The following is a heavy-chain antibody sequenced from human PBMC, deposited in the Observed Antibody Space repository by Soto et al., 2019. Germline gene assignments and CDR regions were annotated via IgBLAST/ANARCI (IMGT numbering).Heavy chain of an antibody. D-gene: IGHD3-10*01. CDR3: ARENAELGWFDP. V-gene: IGHV4-4*02. CDR1: SGSISSSNW. J-gene: IGHJ5*02. CDR2: IYHSGST. Sequence: QVQLQESGPGLVKPSGTLSLTCAVSSGSISSSNWWSWVRQPPGKGPEWIGEIYHSGSTNYNPSPKSRATVSVETSKHPSSLKLRPVTAADPAVYYCARENAELGWFDPWGQGTLVTVSS.